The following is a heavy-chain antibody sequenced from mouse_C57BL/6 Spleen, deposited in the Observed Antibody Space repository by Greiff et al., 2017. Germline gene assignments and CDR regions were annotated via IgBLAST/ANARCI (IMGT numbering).Heavy chain of an antibody. CDR1: GFTFSSYA. Sequence: EVKLVESGGGLVKPGGSLKLSCAASGFTFSSYAMSWVRQTPEKRLEWVATISDGGSYTYYPDNVKGRFTISRDKAKNNLYLQMSHLKSEDTAMDYCARDSGPKGYFDVWGTGTTVTVSS. J-gene: IGHJ1*03. CDR3: ARDSGPKGYFDV. CDR2: ISDGGSYT. V-gene: IGHV5-4*01.